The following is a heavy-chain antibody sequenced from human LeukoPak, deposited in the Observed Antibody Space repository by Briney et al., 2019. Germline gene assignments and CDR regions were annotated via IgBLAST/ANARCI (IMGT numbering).Heavy chain of an antibody. CDR3: ARVRGSSSWYSYFDY. V-gene: IGHV1-69*05. D-gene: IGHD6-13*01. Sequence: SVKVSCKASGGTFSSYAISWVRQAPGQGLEWMGGIVPIFGTANYAQKFQGRVTSTTDESTSTAYMELSSLRSGDTAVYYCARVRGSSSWYSYFDYWGQGTLVTVSS. CDR1: GGTFSSYA. CDR2: IVPIFGTA. J-gene: IGHJ4*02.